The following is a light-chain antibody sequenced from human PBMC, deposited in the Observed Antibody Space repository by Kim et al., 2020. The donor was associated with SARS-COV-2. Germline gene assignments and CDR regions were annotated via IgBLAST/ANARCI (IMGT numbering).Light chain of an antibody. Sequence: NFMLTQPHSVSESPGKTVTISCTGSSGSIASNYVQWYQQRPGSAPTTVICEDNQRPSGVPDRFSGSIDSSSNSASLTISGLKTEDEADYYCQSYDSSNVVFGGGTQLTVL. J-gene: IGLJ2*01. CDR3: QSYDSSNVV. CDR2: EDN. V-gene: IGLV6-57*02. CDR1: SGSIASNY.